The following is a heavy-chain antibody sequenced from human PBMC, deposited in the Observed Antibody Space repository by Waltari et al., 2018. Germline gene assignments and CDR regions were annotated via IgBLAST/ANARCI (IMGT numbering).Heavy chain of an antibody. Sequence: QVQLVESGGGVVQHGTSLRLSCAASGFTFSSYGLHWVRPAPGTGLEWVAVIWYDGSNKYYADSVKGRFTISRDNSKNTLYLQMNSLRAEDTAMYYCAKDKIYGSGSLDYWGQGTLVTVSS. CDR1: GFTFSSYG. CDR2: IWYDGSNK. V-gene: IGHV3-30*18. CDR3: AKDKIYGSGSLDY. D-gene: IGHD3-10*01. J-gene: IGHJ4*02.